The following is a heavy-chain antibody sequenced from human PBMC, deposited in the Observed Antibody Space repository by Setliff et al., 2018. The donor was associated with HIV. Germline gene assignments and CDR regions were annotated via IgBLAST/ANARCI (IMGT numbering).Heavy chain of an antibody. Sequence: SETLSLTCTVSGVSGGSINNYQWSWIRQPPGKGLEWIGYIYTSGSSNYNPSLKSRVTISGDTSKNQFSLKLSSVTAADTAVYYCIIAYSSGWLAPMGFDSWGQGTLVTVSS. CDR1: GGSINNYQ. J-gene: IGHJ4*02. V-gene: IGHV4-4*08. CDR3: IIAYSSGWLAPMGFDS. CDR2: IYTSGSS. D-gene: IGHD6-19*01.